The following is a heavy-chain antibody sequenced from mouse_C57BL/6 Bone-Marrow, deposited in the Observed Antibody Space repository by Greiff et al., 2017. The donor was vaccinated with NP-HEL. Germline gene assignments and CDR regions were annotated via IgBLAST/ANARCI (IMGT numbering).Heavy chain of an antibody. CDR1: GYTFTSYW. D-gene: IGHD1-1*01. CDR2: IDPSDSYT. CDR3: ARDGTTEDY. J-gene: IGHJ2*01. V-gene: IGHV1-50*01. Sequence: VQLHQPGAELVKPGASVKLSCKASGYTFTSYWMQWVKQRPGQGLEWIGEIDPSDSYTNYNQKFKGKATLTVDTSSSTAYMQLSSLTSEDSAVYYCARDGTTEDYWGQGTTLTVSS.